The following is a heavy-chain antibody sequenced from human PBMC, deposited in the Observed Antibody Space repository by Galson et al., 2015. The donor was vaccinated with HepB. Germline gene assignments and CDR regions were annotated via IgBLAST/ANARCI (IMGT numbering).Heavy chain of an antibody. Sequence: SLRLSCAASGFTFSNYAMHWVRQTPGKGLEYVSAISSNGGSTYYADSVKGRFTISRDNSKNTLYLQMSSLRAEDTAVYYCVKGRRRGSIFGVVIAHHDAFDIWGQGTMVTVSS. D-gene: IGHD3-3*01. J-gene: IGHJ3*02. V-gene: IGHV3-64D*06. CDR1: GFTFSNYA. CDR2: ISSNGGST. CDR3: VKGRRRGSIFGVVIAHHDAFDI.